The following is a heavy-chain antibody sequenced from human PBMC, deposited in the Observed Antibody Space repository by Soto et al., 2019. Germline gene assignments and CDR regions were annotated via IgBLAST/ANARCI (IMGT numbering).Heavy chain of an antibody. J-gene: IGHJ5*02. Sequence: VSGPTLVNPTQTLTLTCTFSGFSLTTTGVGVGWIRQPPGKALEWLALIYWDDDKRYSPSLKSRLTITKDTSKNQVVLTMTNMDPVDTATYYCAHSRTYDFWSGYYPYNWFDPWGQGTLVTVSS. V-gene: IGHV2-5*02. CDR2: IYWDDDK. D-gene: IGHD3-3*01. CDR3: AHSRTYDFWSGYYPYNWFDP. CDR1: GFSLTTTGVG.